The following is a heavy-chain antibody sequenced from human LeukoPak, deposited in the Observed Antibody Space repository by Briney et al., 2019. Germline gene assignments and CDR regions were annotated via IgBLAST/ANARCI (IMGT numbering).Heavy chain of an antibody. V-gene: IGHV1-8*01. CDR3: ARGLGYSSGWDIDY. Sequence: ASVKVSCKASGYTFTSYDINWVRQATGQGLEWMGWMNPNSGNTGYAQKFQGRVTITRNTSISTAYMELSSLRSEDTAVYYCARGLGYSSGWDIDYWGQGTLVTVSS. CDR1: GYTFTSYD. CDR2: MNPNSGNT. J-gene: IGHJ4*02. D-gene: IGHD6-19*01.